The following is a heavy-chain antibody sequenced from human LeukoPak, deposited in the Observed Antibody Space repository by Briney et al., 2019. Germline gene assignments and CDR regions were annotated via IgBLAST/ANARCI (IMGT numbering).Heavy chain of an antibody. Sequence: GGSLRLSCAASEFTFSNYWMSWVRQAPGKGLDWVANIKQDGSERQYVESVKGRFTISRDNAKNSLYLQMNSLRAEDTAVYYCARRGLRSQSGKPYYGSDVWGQGTTVTVSS. D-gene: IGHD3-10*01. CDR3: ARRGLRSQSGKPYYGSDV. J-gene: IGHJ6*02. V-gene: IGHV3-7*01. CDR1: EFTFSNYW. CDR2: IKQDGSER.